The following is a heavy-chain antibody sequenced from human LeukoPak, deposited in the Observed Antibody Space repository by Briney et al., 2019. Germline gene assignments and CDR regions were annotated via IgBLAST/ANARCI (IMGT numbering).Heavy chain of an antibody. D-gene: IGHD2-15*01. CDR3: ARGPYCSGGTCYSQYFDY. CDR1: GYTFTSYG. J-gene: IGHJ4*02. Sequence: ASVKVSCKASGYTFTSYGISWVRQAPGQGLEWMGWIIGYNGNTHYAQKLQGRVTMTTDTSTSTAYMELRSLRSDDTAVYYCARGPYCSGGTCYSQYFDYWGQGTLVTVSS. V-gene: IGHV1-18*01. CDR2: IIGYNGNT.